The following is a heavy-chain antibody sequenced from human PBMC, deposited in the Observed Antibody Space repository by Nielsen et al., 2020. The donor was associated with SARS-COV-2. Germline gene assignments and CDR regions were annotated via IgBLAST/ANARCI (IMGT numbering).Heavy chain of an antibody. CDR2: ISSSSTI. CDR1: GFTFSSYS. J-gene: IGHJ5*02. Sequence: GESLKISCAASGFTFSSYSMNWVRQAPGKGLEWVSHISSSSTIYYADSVKGRFTISRDNAKNSVYLQMNSLRAEDTAVYYCARESYYDSSEDPWGQGTLVTVSS. V-gene: IGHV3-48*01. D-gene: IGHD3-22*01. CDR3: ARESYYDSSEDP.